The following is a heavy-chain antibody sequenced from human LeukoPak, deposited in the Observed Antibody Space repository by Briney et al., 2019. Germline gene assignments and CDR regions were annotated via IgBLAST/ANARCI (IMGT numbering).Heavy chain of an antibody. J-gene: IGHJ6*03. CDR2: IYYSGST. V-gene: IGHV4-59*01. D-gene: IGHD3-10*01. CDR1: GGSISSYY. CDR3: ARVMDYYYYMDV. Sequence: SETLSLTCTVSGGSISSYYWSWIRQPPGKGLEWVGYIYYSGSTNYNPSLKSRVTISVDTSKNQFSLKLSSVTAADTDVYYCARVMDYYYYMDVWGKGTTVTISS.